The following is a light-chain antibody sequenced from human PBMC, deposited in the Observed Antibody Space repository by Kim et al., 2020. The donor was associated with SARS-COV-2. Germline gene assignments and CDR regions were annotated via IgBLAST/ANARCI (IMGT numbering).Light chain of an antibody. CDR2: RNS. V-gene: IGLV1-44*01. J-gene: IGLJ3*02. CDR1: NANIGVNT. Sequence: GQRVTISCSGSNANIGVNTVNWYQQFPGTAPMLLIYRNSQRPSGVPDRFSGSKSGTSASLALSGLLSEDEADYYCATWDDSLNAWVFGGGTQLTVL. CDR3: ATWDDSLNAWV.